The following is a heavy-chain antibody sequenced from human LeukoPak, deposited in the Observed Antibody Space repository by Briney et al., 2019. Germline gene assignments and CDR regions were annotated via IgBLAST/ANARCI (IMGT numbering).Heavy chain of an antibody. D-gene: IGHD6-19*01. J-gene: IGHJ4*02. CDR3: ARGQYSSGWYFDY. CDR2: ISSNGGST. CDR1: GFTFSSYA. V-gene: IGHV3-64*01. Sequence: GGSLRLSCAPSGFTFSSYAMHWVRQAPGKGLEYVSAISSNGGSTYYANSVKGRFTISRDNSKNTLYLQMGSLRAEDMAVYYCARGQYSSGWYFDYWGQGTLVTVSS.